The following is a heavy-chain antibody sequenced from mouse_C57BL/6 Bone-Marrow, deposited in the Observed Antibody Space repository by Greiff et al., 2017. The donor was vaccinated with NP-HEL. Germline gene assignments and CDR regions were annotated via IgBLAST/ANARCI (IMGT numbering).Heavy chain of an antibody. J-gene: IGHJ1*03. Sequence: QVQLQQPGAELVKPGASVKLSCKASGYTFTSYWMQWVKQRPGQGLEWIGEIDPSDSYTNYNQKFKGKATLTVDTSSSTAYMQLSSLTSEDSAVYYWAREAITTVVAFYWYFDVWGTGTTVTVSS. CDR2: IDPSDSYT. V-gene: IGHV1-50*01. D-gene: IGHD1-1*01. CDR3: AREAITTVVAFYWYFDV. CDR1: GYTFTSYW.